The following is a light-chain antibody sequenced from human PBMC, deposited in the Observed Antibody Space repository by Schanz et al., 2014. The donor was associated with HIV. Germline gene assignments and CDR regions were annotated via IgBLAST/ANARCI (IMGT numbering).Light chain of an antibody. J-gene: IGKJ2*01. Sequence: IQLTQAPPSLSASVGDRVTITCRASQGISSYLAWYQQKPGKAPKLLIYVASTLQSGVPARFTGSGSGTEFTLTISSVQPEDFAAYYCQQYDSYPYTFGQGTKLDI. CDR1: QGISSY. CDR3: QQYDSYPYT. CDR2: VAS. V-gene: IGKV1-9*01.